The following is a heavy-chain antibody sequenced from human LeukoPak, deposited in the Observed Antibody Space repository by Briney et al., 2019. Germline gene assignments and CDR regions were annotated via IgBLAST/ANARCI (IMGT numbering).Heavy chain of an antibody. V-gene: IGHV3-30*02. CDR3: AKVGRYYGSGSYLFDY. J-gene: IGHJ4*02. CDR1: GFIFSTYG. Sequence: GGSLRLSCTASGFIFSTYGMHWVRQAPGKGLEWVAFIQFDGSNEYYADSVKGRFTISRDNSKNTLYLQMNSLRAEDTAVYYCAKVGRYYGSGSYLFDYWGQGTLVTVSS. CDR2: IQFDGSNE. D-gene: IGHD3-10*01.